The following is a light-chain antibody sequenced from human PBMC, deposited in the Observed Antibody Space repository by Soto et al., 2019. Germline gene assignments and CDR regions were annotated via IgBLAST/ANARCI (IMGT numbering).Light chain of an antibody. V-gene: IGKV3-15*01. CDR2: GAS. Sequence: ELVMTQSPATLSVSPGERATLSCRASQSVSSDLAWYQQKPGQAPRLLIHGASTRATGVAARFSGSGSGTEFTLTISSLQSEDFAVYYCHQYNNWPRTVGPGTKVDSK. CDR1: QSVSSD. J-gene: IGKJ3*01. CDR3: HQYNNWPRT.